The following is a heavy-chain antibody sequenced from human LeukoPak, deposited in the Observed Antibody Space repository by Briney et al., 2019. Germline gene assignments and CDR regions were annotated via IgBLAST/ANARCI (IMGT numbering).Heavy chain of an antibody. CDR2: IYHSGST. J-gene: IGHJ4*02. Sequence: GSLRLSCAASGFTFSSYGMSWVRQAPGKGLEWIGEIYHSGSTNYNPSLKSRITISVDKSKNQFSLRLNSVTAADTAVYYCATNSMSGYSYGQFDYWGQGTLVTVSS. CDR1: GFTFSSYGM. CDR3: ATNSMSGYSYGQFDY. V-gene: IGHV4-4*02. D-gene: IGHD5-18*01.